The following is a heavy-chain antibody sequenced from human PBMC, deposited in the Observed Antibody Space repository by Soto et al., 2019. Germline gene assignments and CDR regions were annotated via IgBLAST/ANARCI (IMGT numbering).Heavy chain of an antibody. D-gene: IGHD3-10*01. J-gene: IGHJ4*02. V-gene: IGHV3-23*01. CDR2: ISGSGDRT. CDR1: GFAFNTYA. Sequence: EVQLLESGGGLVQPGGSLRLSCAASGFAFNTYAMDWVRQAPGKGLEWVSSISGSGDRTYYADSVKGRFTISRDNSENTLYLEMYSLRAEDTAVYYCANSDRGGSGNSNFWGQGTLVTVSS. CDR3: ANSDRGGSGNSNF.